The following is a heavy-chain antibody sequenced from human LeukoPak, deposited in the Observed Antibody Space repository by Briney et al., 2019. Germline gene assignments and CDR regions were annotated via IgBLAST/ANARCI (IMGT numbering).Heavy chain of an antibody. CDR1: GFTVSSNY. CDR2: IKQDGSEK. V-gene: IGHV3-7*01. Sequence: PGGSLRLSCAASGFTVSSNYMSWVRQAPGKGLEWVANIKQDGSEKYYVDSVKGRFTISRDNAKNSLYLQMNSLKAEDTAVYYCARVNVVVTAMVYWGQGTLVTVSS. CDR3: ARVNVVVTAMVY. J-gene: IGHJ4*02. D-gene: IGHD2-21*02.